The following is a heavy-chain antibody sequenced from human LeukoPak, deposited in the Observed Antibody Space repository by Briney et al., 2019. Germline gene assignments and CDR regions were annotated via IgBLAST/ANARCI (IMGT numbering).Heavy chain of an antibody. Sequence: GGSLRLSCAAPGFTFSSYAMSWVRQAPGKGLEWVSAISGSGGSTYYADSVKGRFTISRDNSKNTLYLQMNSLRAEDTAVYYCAKVGLRYYYMDVWGKGTTVTVSS. CDR1: GFTFSSYA. CDR2: ISGSGGST. J-gene: IGHJ6*03. V-gene: IGHV3-23*01. CDR3: AKVGLRYYYMDV.